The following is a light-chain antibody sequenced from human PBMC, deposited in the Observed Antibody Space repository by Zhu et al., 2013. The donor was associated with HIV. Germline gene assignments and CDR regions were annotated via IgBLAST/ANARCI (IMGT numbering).Light chain of an antibody. J-gene: IGLJ1*01. CDR2: GVS. CDR1: SRDVGAYNY. V-gene: IGLV2-14*01. CDR3: SSYTSSSLYV. Sequence: QSALTQPASVSGSPGQSITISCTGTSRDVGAYNYVSWYQHHPGKAPKLMIYGVSNRPSGVSNRFSGFKSDNTASLTISGLQAEDEADYYCSSYTSSSLYVFGTGTKVTVL.